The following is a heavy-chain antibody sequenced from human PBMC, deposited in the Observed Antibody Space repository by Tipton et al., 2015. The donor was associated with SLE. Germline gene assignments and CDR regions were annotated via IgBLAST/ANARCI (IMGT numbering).Heavy chain of an antibody. CDR3: ARDLDYISAFDI. J-gene: IGHJ3*02. Sequence: QLVQSGAEVKKPGASVKVSCKASGYTFTSYGISWVRQAPGQGLEWMGWISAYNGNTNYAQKLQGRVTMTTDTSTSTTYMELRSLRSDDTAMCHCARDLDYISAFDIWGQGTMVTVSS. CDR2: ISAYNGNT. D-gene: IGHD4-11*01. CDR1: GYTFTSYG. V-gene: IGHV1-18*01.